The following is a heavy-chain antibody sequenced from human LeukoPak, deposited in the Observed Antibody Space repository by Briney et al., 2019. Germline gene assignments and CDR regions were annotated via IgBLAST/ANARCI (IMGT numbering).Heavy chain of an antibody. CDR2: IYYSGST. D-gene: IGHD3-10*01. J-gene: IGHJ4*02. CDR1: GGSISSSSYY. V-gene: IGHV4-39*07. CDR3: AREVRYYYGSGSYSFDY. Sequence: SETLSLTCTVSGGSISSSSYYWGWIRQPPGKGLEWIGSIYYSGSTYYNPSLKSRVTISVDTSKNQFSLKLSSVTAADTAVYYCAREVRYYYGSGSYSFDYWGQGTLVTVSS.